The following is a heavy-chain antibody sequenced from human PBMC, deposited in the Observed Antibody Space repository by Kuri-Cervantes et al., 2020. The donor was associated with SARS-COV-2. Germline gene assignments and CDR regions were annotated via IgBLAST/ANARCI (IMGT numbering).Heavy chain of an antibody. CDR3: AASLLYRIYYYYGMDV. D-gene: IGHD1-26*01. Sequence: ASVKVSCKASGYTFTTYYMHWVRQAPGQGLEWMGIINPSGGSTSYAQKFQGRVTMTRDTSTSTVYMQLSSLRSEDTAVYYCAASLLYRIYYYYGMDVWGQGTTVTVSS. CDR1: GYTFTTYY. V-gene: IGHV1-46*01. J-gene: IGHJ6*02. CDR2: INPSGGST.